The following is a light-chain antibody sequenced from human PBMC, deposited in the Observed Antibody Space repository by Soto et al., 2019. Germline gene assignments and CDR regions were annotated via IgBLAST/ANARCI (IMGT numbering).Light chain of an antibody. V-gene: IGKV3D-20*02. CDR2: GAS. CDR1: QSVTINY. J-gene: IGKJ4*01. Sequence: EIVLTQSPGTLSLSPGERATLSCRASQSVTINYLAWYQQKPGQAPRLLVYGASTRATGIPDRFSGSGSGTDFTLTISSLEPEDFAVYYCQQRSNWPLTFGGGTKVEIK. CDR3: QQRSNWPLT.